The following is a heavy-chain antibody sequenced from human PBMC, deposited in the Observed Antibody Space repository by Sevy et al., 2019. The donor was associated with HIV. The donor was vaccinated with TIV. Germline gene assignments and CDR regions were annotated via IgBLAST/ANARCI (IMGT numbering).Heavy chain of an antibody. CDR2: MNPNSGNT. CDR1: GYTFTSYD. V-gene: IGHV1-8*01. Sequence: ASVKVSCKASGYTFTSYDINWVRQATGQGLEWMGWMNPNSGNTGYAQKFQGRVTMPRNTSKSTAYMELSSLRSEDTAVYYCARCWDGGIHMDVWGKGTTVTVSS. J-gene: IGHJ6*03. CDR3: ARCWDGGIHMDV. D-gene: IGHD2-15*01.